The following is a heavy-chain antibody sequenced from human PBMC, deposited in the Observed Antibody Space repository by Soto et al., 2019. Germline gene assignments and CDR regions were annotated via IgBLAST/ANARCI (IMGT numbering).Heavy chain of an antibody. J-gene: IGHJ5*02. CDR2: MNPNSGNT. V-gene: IGHV1-8*01. CDR1: GYTFTSYD. D-gene: IGHD3-9*01. CDR3: ARARGGLRVRKTINNWFDP. Sequence: QVQLVQSGAEVKKPGASVKVSCKASGYTFTSYDINWVRQATGQGLEWMGWMNPNSGNTGYAQKFQGRVTMTRNTSISTAYMELSSLRSEDTAVYYCARARGGLRVRKTINNWFDPWGQGTLVTVSS.